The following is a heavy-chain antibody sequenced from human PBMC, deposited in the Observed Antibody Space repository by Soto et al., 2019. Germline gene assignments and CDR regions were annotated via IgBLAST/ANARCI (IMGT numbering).Heavy chain of an antibody. D-gene: IGHD3-9*01. CDR3: ALVSLRCFDGSKKASYGIDV. CDR1: GYTFTSYG. V-gene: IGHV1-18*01. J-gene: IGHJ6*02. CDR2: ISAYNGNT. Sequence: ASVKVSCKASGYTFTSYGISWVRQAPGQGLEWMGWISAYNGNTNYAQKHQGRVTMTTDTSTNTAYMELRSLRSDDTAVYYCALVSLRCFDGSKKASYGIDVWGRETTVTV.